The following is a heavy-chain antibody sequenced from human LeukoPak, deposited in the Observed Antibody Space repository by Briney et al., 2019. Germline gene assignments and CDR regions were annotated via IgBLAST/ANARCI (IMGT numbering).Heavy chain of an antibody. J-gene: IGHJ4*02. CDR2: ISSGSTI. V-gene: IGHV3-48*03. CDR1: GFTFSSYG. Sequence: GGSLRLSCAASGFTFSSYGMNWVRQGPGKGLEWVSYISSGSTIYDADSVKGRVTISRDNAKNSLYLQMNSLRAEDTAVYYCARESIAVAGAPFDYWGQGTLVTVSS. D-gene: IGHD6-19*01. CDR3: ARESIAVAGAPFDY.